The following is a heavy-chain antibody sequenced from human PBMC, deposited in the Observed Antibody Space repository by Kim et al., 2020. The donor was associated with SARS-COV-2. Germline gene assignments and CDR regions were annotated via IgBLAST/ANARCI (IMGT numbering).Heavy chain of an antibody. CDR3: ARGNTETIDF. J-gene: IGHJ4*02. V-gene: IGHV1-2*06. Sequence: ASVKVSCKASGYIFTAYYLHWVRQAPGQGLEWMGRINPSSGVTNYVQKFQGRVTMTRYTSITTAYMEVNRLTSDDTAMYYCARGNTETIDFWGQGILVTVSS. CDR1: GYIFTAYY. CDR2: INPSSGVT.